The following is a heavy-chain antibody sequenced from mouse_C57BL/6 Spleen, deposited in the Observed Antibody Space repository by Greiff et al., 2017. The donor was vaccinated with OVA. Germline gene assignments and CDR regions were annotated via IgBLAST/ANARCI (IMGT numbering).Heavy chain of an antibody. CDR2: INPSNGGT. D-gene: IGHD2-13*01. Sequence: QVQLQQPGTELVKPGASVKLSCKASGYTFTSYWMHWVKQRPGQGLEWIGNINPSNGGTNYNEKFKSKATLTVDKSSSTAYMQLSSLTSRDSAVYDCARREGDSYGYFEVWGTGTTVTVSS. V-gene: IGHV1-53*01. J-gene: IGHJ1*03. CDR1: GYTFTSYW. CDR3: ARREGDSYGYFEV.